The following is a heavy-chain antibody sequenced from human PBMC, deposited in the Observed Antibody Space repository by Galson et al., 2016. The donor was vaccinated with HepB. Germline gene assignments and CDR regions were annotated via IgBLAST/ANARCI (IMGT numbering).Heavy chain of an antibody. CDR2: IRGYNGDT. CDR1: GYTFTSYG. CDR3: ARVLRGTHDY. V-gene: IGHV1-18*04. Sequence: CKASGYTFTSYGISWVRQAPGHGLEWMGWIRGYNGDTIYAQRLQGRVTMTTDTSTSTAYMELRSLRSDDTAVYYCARVLRGTHDYWGQGTLVTVSS. D-gene: IGHD3-16*01. J-gene: IGHJ4*02.